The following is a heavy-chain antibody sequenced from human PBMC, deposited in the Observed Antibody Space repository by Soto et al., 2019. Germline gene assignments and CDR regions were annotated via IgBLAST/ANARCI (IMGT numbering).Heavy chain of an antibody. J-gene: IGHJ4*02. CDR3: ARGGHIAVVTDSFDY. D-gene: IGHD2-21*02. Sequence: GASVKVSCKPSGYTLNTYYLHWVRQAPGQGLEWMGIIHPSGGGSTYAQKFLGRVTMTGDTSTSTVFMELSSLRSADTAVYYCARGGHIAVVTDSFDYWGQGTLVTVYS. CDR1: GYTLNTYY. CDR2: IHPSGGGS. V-gene: IGHV1-46*02.